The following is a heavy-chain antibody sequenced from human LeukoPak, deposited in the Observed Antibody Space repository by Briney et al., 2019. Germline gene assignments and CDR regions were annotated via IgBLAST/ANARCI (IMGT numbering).Heavy chain of an antibody. CDR2: IYYSGST. CDR3: ARDQLWFGY. D-gene: IGHD5-18*01. J-gene: IGHJ4*02. Sequence: KPSETLSLTCTVYGGSISSYYWSWIRQPPGKGLEWIGYIYYSGSTNYNPTLKSRVTISVDTSKNQFSLKLSSVSAADTAVYYCARDQLWFGYWGQGTLVTVSS. CDR1: GGSISSYY. V-gene: IGHV4-59*01.